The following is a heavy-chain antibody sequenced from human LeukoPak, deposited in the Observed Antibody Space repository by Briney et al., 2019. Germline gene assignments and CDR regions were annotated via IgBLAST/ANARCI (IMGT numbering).Heavy chain of an antibody. CDR3: ARALDYYDSSGFDY. Sequence: SETLSLTCTVSGGSITIYYWSWIRQPAGKGLEWIGRIYTSGSTNYNPSLKSRVTISVDTSKNQFSLKLSSVTAADTAVYYCARALDYYDSSGFDYWGQGTLVTVSS. CDR2: IYTSGST. V-gene: IGHV4-4*07. CDR1: GGSITIYY. J-gene: IGHJ4*02. D-gene: IGHD3-22*01.